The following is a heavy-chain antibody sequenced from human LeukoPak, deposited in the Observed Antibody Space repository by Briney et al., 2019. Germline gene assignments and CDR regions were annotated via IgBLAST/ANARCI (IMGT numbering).Heavy chain of an antibody. CDR2: IYSGGST. V-gene: IGHV3-53*01. CDR3: ARGDISRTYYYYGMDV. CDR1: GFTFSSNY. D-gene: IGHD2-21*02. Sequence: GGSLRLSCAASGFTFSSNYMSWVRQAPGKGLEWVSVIYSGGSTYYADSVKGRFTISRDNSKNTLYLQMNSLRAEDTAVYYCARGDISRTYYYYGMDVWGQGTTVTVSS. J-gene: IGHJ6*02.